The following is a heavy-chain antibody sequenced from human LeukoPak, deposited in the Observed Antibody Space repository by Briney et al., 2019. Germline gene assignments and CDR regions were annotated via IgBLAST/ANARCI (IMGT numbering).Heavy chain of an antibody. Sequence: GGSLRLSCAASGFSFSRHWVHWVRQAPGKGLVWVSRISDDGSYTSYVDSVKGRFTISRDNVNNMLYLHMNSLRAEDTAVYYCASFGISWRSSYWGQGTLVTVSS. V-gene: IGHV3-74*01. CDR1: GFSFSRHW. CDR3: ASFGISWRSSY. CDR2: ISDDGSYT. J-gene: IGHJ4*02. D-gene: IGHD2-21*01.